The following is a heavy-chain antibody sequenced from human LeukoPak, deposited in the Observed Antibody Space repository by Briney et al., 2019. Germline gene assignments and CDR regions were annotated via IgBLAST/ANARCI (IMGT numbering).Heavy chain of an antibody. J-gene: IGHJ4*02. CDR3: PIGWDLDY. CDR1: GGTFSNAL. Sequence: GGSLRLSCRGFGGTFSNALVTWVRQPPGKGLEWVGRIKRKVDGGATAYAAPVKGRLTVSREDSVYLEYPQVNSLKMEDTSVYSCPIGWDLDYWGQAILVAVSS. CDR2: IKRKVDGGAT. D-gene: IGHD1-26*01. V-gene: IGHV3-15*01.